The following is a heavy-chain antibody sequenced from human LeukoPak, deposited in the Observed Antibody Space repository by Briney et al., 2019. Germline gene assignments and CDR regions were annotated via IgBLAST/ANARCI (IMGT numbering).Heavy chain of an antibody. Sequence: GESLKISCKGSGYTFTNDYIGWVRQLPGKGLEWMGIFHPGDSRNKYSPSFEGQVTISADKSISTAYLQWSSLKASDTAVYYCARLSYYGPTHYFDYWGQGTLVTVSS. J-gene: IGHJ4*02. D-gene: IGHD3-10*01. CDR2: FHPGDSRN. CDR1: GYTFTNDY. V-gene: IGHV5-51*01. CDR3: ARLSYYGPTHYFDY.